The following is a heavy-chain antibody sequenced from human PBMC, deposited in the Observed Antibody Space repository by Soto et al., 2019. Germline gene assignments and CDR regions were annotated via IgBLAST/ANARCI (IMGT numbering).Heavy chain of an antibody. CDR1: GGSISSGGYY. J-gene: IGHJ4*02. D-gene: IGHD4-17*01. CDR2: IYYSGST. CDR3: AGARGLYGDYRYIDY. Sequence: SETLSLTCTVSGGSISSGGYYWSWIRQHPGKGLEWIRYIYYSGSTYYNPSLKSRVTISVDTSKNQFSLKLSSVTAADTAVYYCAGARGLYGDYRYIDYWGQGTLVTVSS. V-gene: IGHV4-31*03.